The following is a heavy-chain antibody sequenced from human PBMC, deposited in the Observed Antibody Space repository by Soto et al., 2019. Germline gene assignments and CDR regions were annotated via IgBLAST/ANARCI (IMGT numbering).Heavy chain of an antibody. V-gene: IGHV1-69*13. CDR3: ARGGGSGSYYNGPLPV. CDR2: IIPIFGTA. CDR1: GGTFSSYA. Sequence: GASVKVSCKASGGTFSSYAISWVRQAPGQGLEWMGGIIPIFGTANYAQKFQGRVTITADESTSTAYMELSSLRSEDTAVYYCARGGGSGSYYNGPLPVWGQGTTVTVSS. D-gene: IGHD3-10*01. J-gene: IGHJ6*02.